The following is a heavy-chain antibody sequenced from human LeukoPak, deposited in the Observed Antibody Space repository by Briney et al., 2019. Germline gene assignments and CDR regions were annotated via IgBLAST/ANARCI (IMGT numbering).Heavy chain of an antibody. CDR2: IYYGGST. CDR3: ARGVDSYGIDY. V-gene: IGHV4-59*12. Sequence: SETLSLTCSVSGDSINSNYWSWMRQPPGKGLEWIGYIYYGGSTNYNPSLKSRVSMSVDTSKNQFSLKLSSVTAADTAMYYCARGVDSYGIDYWGQGSLVTVSS. D-gene: IGHD5-18*01. J-gene: IGHJ4*02. CDR1: GDSINSNY.